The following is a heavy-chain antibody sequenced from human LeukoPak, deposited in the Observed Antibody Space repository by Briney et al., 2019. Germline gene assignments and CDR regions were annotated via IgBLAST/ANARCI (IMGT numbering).Heavy chain of an antibody. CDR1: VFTFSSYA. J-gene: IGHJ4*02. Sequence: GGSLSLSCPASVFTFSSYAMSWVRQAPGRGVEWLGAISGSGGSTYYAHSAKGRFTISRDNSQNTLYLQMNSLRAEDTAVYYCAQSLVGATRVFDYWGQGTLVTVSS. CDR3: AQSLVGATRVFDY. V-gene: IGHV3-23*01. D-gene: IGHD1-26*01. CDR2: ISGSGGST.